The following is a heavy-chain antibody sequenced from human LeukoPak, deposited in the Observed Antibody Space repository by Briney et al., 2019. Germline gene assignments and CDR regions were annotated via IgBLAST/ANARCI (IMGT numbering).Heavy chain of an antibody. CDR3: ARGTLYSGWSYYLDY. Sequence: SETLSLTCAVSGDSISSGGYSWSWIRQTPGKGLEWIAYIHDSGSTHNNPSLKSRLSISIDTSKNQFSLKLNSVTAADTAVYYCARGTLYSGWSYYLDYWGQGTLVTVSS. CDR1: GDSISSGGYS. J-gene: IGHJ4*02. D-gene: IGHD6-19*01. V-gene: IGHV4-30-4*07. CDR2: IHDSGST.